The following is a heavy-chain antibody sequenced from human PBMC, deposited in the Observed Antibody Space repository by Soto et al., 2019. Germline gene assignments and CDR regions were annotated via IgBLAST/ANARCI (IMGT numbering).Heavy chain of an antibody. CDR1: GGSISSGDYY. V-gene: IGHV4-30-4*01. D-gene: IGHD3-22*01. CDR3: ARGAYYDSSGPINWFDP. Sequence: SETLSLTCTVSGGSISSGDYYWSWIRHPPGKGLEWIGYIYYSGSTYYNPSLKSRVTISVDTSKNQFSLKLSSVTAADTAVYYCARGAYYDSSGPINWFDPWGQGTMVTV. J-gene: IGHJ5*02. CDR2: IYYSGST.